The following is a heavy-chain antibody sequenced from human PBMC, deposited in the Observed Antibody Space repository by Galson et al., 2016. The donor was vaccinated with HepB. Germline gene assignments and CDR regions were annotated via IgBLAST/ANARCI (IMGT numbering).Heavy chain of an antibody. D-gene: IGHD5-24*01. CDR3: AKGRWDFDS. Sequence: SLRLSCAPSGFSVSNNYMNWVRQAPGKGLEWVSVIYSGDYTYYADSVKGRVTISRDNSKNTLYLQMHSLRGEDTAVYYCAKGRWDFDSWGQGTLVTVSS. V-gene: IGHV3-66*02. J-gene: IGHJ4*02. CDR2: IYSGDYT. CDR1: GFSVSNNY.